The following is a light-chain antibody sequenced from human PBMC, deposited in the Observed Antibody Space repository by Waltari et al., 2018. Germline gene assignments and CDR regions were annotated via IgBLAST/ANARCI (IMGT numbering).Light chain of an antibody. Sequence: QSALTQPASVSGSPGQSVTISCTGTSRDVGDNKYVSWYQQHPGKVPKLMIYEVRNRPSGVSDRFSGSKSGNTASLTISGLQAEDEADYYCCSFTSSSTYVFGTGTKVTVL. CDR2: EVR. J-gene: IGLJ1*01. V-gene: IGLV2-14*01. CDR1: SRDVGDNKY. CDR3: CSFTSSSTYV.